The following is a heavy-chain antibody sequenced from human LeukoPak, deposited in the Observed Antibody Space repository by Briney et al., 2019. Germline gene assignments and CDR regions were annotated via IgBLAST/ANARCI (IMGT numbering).Heavy chain of an antibody. V-gene: IGHV3-33*08. Sequence: GGSLRLSCVASGFTFSVHEMNWVRQAPGKGLEWVAVIWYDGNNKYYADFVKGRFTISRDNSKNTLYLQLNSLRAEDTAVYNCARDRGSREDGMDVWGQGTTVTVSS. CDR1: GFTFSVHE. CDR3: ARDRGSREDGMDV. J-gene: IGHJ6*02. D-gene: IGHD1-26*01. CDR2: IWYDGNNK.